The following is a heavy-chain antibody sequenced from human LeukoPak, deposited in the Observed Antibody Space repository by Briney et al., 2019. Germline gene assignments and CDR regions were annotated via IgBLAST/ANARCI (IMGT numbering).Heavy chain of an antibody. Sequence: GESLKISCKSSGYSFPSYWIGWVRHMPGKGLEWVGIIYPGDSDTRYSPSFQGQVTISADKPTSTAYLQWSSLKASDTAIYYCARLRDGRAFGAIDYWGQGTLVTVSS. CDR1: GYSFPSYW. J-gene: IGHJ4*02. CDR2: IYPGDSDT. V-gene: IGHV5-51*01. CDR3: ARLRDGRAFGAIDY. D-gene: IGHD3-10*01.